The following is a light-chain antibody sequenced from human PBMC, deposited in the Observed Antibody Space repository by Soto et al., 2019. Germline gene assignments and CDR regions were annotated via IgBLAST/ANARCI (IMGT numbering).Light chain of an antibody. J-gene: IGKJ1*01. CDR2: KAS. Sequence: DIQMTQSPSTLSGSVGDRVTITCRASQTISSWLAWYQQKPGKAPKLLIYKASTLKSGVPSRFSGSGSGTDFTLTISSLQPYDFETYYCQHYNSYSEAFGQGTKVELK. CDR3: QHYNSYSEA. V-gene: IGKV1-5*03. CDR1: QTISSW.